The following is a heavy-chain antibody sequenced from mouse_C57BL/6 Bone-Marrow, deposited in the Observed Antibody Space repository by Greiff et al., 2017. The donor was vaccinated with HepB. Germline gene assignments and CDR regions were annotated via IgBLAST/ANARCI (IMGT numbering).Heavy chain of an antibody. CDR2: ISNGGGST. J-gene: IGHJ4*01. D-gene: IGHD4-1*01. CDR3: ARQSGTGYAMDY. CDR1: GFTFSDYY. V-gene: IGHV5-12*01. Sequence: EVQLVESGGGLVQPGGSLKLSCAASGFTFSDYYMYWVRQTPEKRLEWVAYISNGGGSTYYPDTVKGRFTISRDNAKNTLYLQMSRLKSEDTAMYYCARQSGTGYAMDYWVKEPQSPSPQ.